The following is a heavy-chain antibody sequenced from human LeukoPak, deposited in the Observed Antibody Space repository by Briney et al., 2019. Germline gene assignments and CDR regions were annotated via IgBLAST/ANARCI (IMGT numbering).Heavy chain of an antibody. D-gene: IGHD5-24*01. CDR3: ANGHQRDGYTYFDY. CDR1: GGSISSYY. V-gene: IGHV4-59*01. Sequence: SETLSLTCTVSGGSISSYYWSWIRQPPRKGLEWIGYIYYSGSTKYNPSLKSRVTISVDTSKNQFSLKLSSVTAADTAVYYCANGHQRDGYTYFDYWGQGTLVTVSS. J-gene: IGHJ4*02. CDR2: IYYSGST.